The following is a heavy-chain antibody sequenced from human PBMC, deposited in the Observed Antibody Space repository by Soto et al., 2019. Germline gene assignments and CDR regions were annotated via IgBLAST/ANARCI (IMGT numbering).Heavy chain of an antibody. V-gene: IGHV1-69*13. Sequence: GASVKVSCKASGGTFSSYAISWVRQAPGQGLEWMGGIIPIFGTANYAQKFQGRVTITADESTSTAYMELSSLRSEDTAVYYCARGRIDSSGYYYPNFDYWGQGTLVTVSS. CDR2: IIPIFGTA. D-gene: IGHD3-22*01. J-gene: IGHJ4*02. CDR3: ARGRIDSSGYYYPNFDY. CDR1: GGTFSSYA.